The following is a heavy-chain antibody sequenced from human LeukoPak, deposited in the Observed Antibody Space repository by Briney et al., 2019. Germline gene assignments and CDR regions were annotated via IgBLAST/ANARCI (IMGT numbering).Heavy chain of an antibody. CDR2: IKEDGSEK. J-gene: IGHJ4*02. V-gene: IGHV3-7*04. CDR3: ARDHHPSYYLPDY. D-gene: IGHD1-26*01. CDR1: GFTFSSYW. Sequence: GGSLRLSCAVSGFTFSSYWMSWVRQAPGKGLEWVASIKEDGSEKYYEDSVKGRFTTSRDNAKNSLYLQMNSQRAEDTAVYYCARDHHPSYYLPDYWGQGTLVTVSS.